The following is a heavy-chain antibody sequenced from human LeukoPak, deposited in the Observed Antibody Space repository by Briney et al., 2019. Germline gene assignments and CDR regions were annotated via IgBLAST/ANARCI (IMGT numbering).Heavy chain of an antibody. V-gene: IGHV3-23*01. CDR1: GFTFSSYD. CDR2: ISGSGDNT. J-gene: IGHJ4*02. Sequence: PGGSLRLSCAASGFTFSSYDMSWVRQAPGKGLEWVSGISGSGDNTYYADSVKGRFTISRDNSKNTLYVQMNSLRAEDTAIYYCAKDDFASRGSYYYWGQGTLVTVSS. D-gene: IGHD1-26*01. CDR3: AKDDFASRGSYYY.